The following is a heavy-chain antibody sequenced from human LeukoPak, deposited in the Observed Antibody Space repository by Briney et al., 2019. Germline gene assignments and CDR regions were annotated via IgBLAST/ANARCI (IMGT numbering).Heavy chain of an antibody. D-gene: IGHD3-10*01. CDR3: VRNMVRGVVYFDS. CDR2: ISYDGGGT. Sequence: GGSLRLSCAASGFTFSDYWMHWVRQTPGKGLVWVSRISYDGGGTNFADSVKGRFTISRGNAKNMLYLQMNSLRVDDTAVYYCVRNMVRGVVYFDSWGQGVQVTVSS. V-gene: IGHV3-74*01. J-gene: IGHJ4*02. CDR1: GFTFSDYW.